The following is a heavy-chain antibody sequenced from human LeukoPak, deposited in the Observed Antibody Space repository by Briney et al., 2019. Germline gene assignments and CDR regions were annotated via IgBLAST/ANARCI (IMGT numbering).Heavy chain of an antibody. D-gene: IGHD5-12*01. V-gene: IGHV4-30-4*01. CDR1: GDSSSSGDHY. CDR3: ARAAAGTNTYYYFDY. Sequence: PSQTLSLTCTVSGDSSSSGDHYWSWIRQPPGKGLEWIGYIHYRGSTYYNPSLKSRVIISGDMSKNQFSLSLNSLTAADSAVYYCARAAAGTNTYYYFDYWGQGTLVTVSS. J-gene: IGHJ4*02. CDR2: IHYRGST.